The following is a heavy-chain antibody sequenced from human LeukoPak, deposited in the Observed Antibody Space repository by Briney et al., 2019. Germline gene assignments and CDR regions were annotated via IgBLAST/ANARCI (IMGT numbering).Heavy chain of an antibody. D-gene: IGHD3-10*01. CDR2: IRYDGSNK. CDR1: GFTFNSYG. Sequence: GGSLRLSCAASGFTFNSYGMHWVRQAPGKGLEWVAFIRYDGSNKYYADSVKGRFTISRDNSKNTLYLQMNSLRAEDTAVYYCETMVRGVITTFDYWGQGTLVTVSS. J-gene: IGHJ4*02. V-gene: IGHV3-30*02. CDR3: ETMVRGVITTFDY.